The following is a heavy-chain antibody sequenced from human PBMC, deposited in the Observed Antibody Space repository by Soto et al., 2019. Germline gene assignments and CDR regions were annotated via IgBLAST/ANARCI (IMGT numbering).Heavy chain of an antibody. Sequence: ASVKVSCKASGGTFSSYAISWVRQAPGQGLEWMGGIIPIFGIANYAQKFQGRVTITADKSTSTAYMELSSLRSEDTAVYYCARILESSSYYYYYMAVWGKGPTVPVSS. V-gene: IGHV1-69*10. D-gene: IGHD6-6*01. CDR1: GGTFSSYA. J-gene: IGHJ6*03. CDR2: IIPIFGIA. CDR3: ARILESSSYYYYYMAV.